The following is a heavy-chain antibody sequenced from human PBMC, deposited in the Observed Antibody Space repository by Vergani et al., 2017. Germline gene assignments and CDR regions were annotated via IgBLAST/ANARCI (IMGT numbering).Heavy chain of an antibody. D-gene: IGHD2-2*01. J-gene: IGHJ6*02. CDR2: INSDGSTT. CDR1: GFTFSSYW. V-gene: IGHV3-74*01. CDR3: AGAGGLVVPAAMPGDYYYGMDV. Sequence: EVQLVESGGGLAQPGGSLRLSCAASGFTFSSYWMHWVRQAPGKGLVWVSRINSDGSTTSYADSVKGRFTISRDNATNTLYLQMNSLRAEDTAVYYCAGAGGLVVPAAMPGDYYYGMDVWGQGTTVTVSS.